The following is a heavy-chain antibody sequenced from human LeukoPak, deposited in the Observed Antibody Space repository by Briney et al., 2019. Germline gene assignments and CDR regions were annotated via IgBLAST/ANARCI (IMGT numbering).Heavy chain of an antibody. J-gene: IGHJ3*02. CDR2: ISTSSTTI. CDR3: ARRGYSYTNTDAFDI. CDR1: GFTFTSYS. V-gene: IGHV3-48*04. D-gene: IGHD5-18*01. Sequence: GGSLRLSCVASGFTFTSYSMNWVRQAPGKGLEWISYISTSSTTIYYADSVKGRFTISRDNAKNSLYLQMNSLRAEDTAVYYCARRGYSYTNTDAFDIWGQGTMVTVSS.